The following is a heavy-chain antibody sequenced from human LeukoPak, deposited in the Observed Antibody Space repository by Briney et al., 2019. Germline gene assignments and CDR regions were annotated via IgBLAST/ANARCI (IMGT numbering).Heavy chain of an antibody. V-gene: IGHV3-7*01. CDR1: GFTFSSYW. J-gene: IGHJ6*03. CDR3: ARDLLQPSPDNGYYYMDV. D-gene: IGHD4-11*01. Sequence: GGSLRLSCAASGFTFSSYWMSWVRQAPGKGLEWVANIKQDGSEKYYVDSVKGRFTISRDNAKNSLYLQMNSLRAEDTAVYYCARDLLQPSPDNGYYYMDVWGKGTTVTVSS. CDR2: IKQDGSEK.